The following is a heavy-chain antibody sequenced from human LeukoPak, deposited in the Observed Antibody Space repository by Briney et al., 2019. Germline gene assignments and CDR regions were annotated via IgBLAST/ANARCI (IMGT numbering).Heavy chain of an antibody. Sequence: SETLSLTCTVSGGSISSYYWSWIRQPPGKGLEWIGYIYYSGGTNYNPSLKSRVTISVDTSKNQFSLKLSSVTAADTAVYYCARVVVVPAAIQGAAFDIWGQGTMVTVSS. CDR3: ARVVVVPAAIQGAAFDI. D-gene: IGHD2-2*01. V-gene: IGHV4-59*01. CDR1: GGSISSYY. J-gene: IGHJ3*02. CDR2: IYYSGGT.